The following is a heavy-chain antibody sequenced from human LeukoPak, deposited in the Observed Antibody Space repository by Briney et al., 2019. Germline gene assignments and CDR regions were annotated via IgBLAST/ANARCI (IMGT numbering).Heavy chain of an antibody. CDR2: ISSSGSTI. V-gene: IGHV3-48*03. CDR3: ARDTYSGSDY. D-gene: IGHD3-10*01. Sequence: GGSLRLSCAASGFTFTSYEMNWVRQAPGKGLEWVSYISSSGSTIYYADSVKGRFTISRDNAKNSLYLQMNSLRAEDTAVYYCARDTYSGSDYWGQGTLVTVSS. J-gene: IGHJ4*02. CDR1: GFTFTSYE.